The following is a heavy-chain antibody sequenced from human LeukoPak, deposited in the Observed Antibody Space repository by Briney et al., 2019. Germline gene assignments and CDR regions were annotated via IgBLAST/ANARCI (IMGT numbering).Heavy chain of an antibody. J-gene: IGHJ4*02. Sequence: GASVKVSCKVSGYTLTELSMHWVRLAPGKRLEWTGGFDPEDGETIYAQNFQGRVTMTEDTSTDTAYMELSSLRSEDTAVYYCATARGGRVVYYFDYWGQGTLVIVSS. D-gene: IGHD2-15*01. V-gene: IGHV1-24*01. CDR2: FDPEDGET. CDR1: GYTLTELS. CDR3: ATARGGRVVYYFDY.